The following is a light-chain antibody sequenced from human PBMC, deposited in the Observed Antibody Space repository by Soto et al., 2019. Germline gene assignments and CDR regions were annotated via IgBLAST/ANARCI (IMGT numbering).Light chain of an antibody. Sequence: IVLTQSPGTLSLSPGERATLSCRASQSVSSSYLAWYQQKPGQAPRLLIYGASSRATGTPDRFSGSGSGTDFTLTISRLEPEDFAVYYCQQYGSSPSSFGQGTKVDIK. CDR1: QSVSSSY. CDR3: QQYGSSPSS. CDR2: GAS. J-gene: IGKJ1*01. V-gene: IGKV3-20*01.